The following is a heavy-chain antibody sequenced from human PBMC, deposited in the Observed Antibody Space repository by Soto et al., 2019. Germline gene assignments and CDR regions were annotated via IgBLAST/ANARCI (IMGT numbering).Heavy chain of an antibody. CDR2: VYHTGRT. D-gene: IGHD3-3*01. Sequence: SETLSLTCTVSGGSFKSGSYSWSWIRQPPGKGLEWIGYVYHTGRTSYNPSLKSRVSISIDTSKNQFSLNLDSVTAADTAVYFCARDFAYFDSWGQGTLVTASS. V-gene: IGHV4-61*01. CDR3: ARDFAYFDS. CDR1: GGSFKSGSYS. J-gene: IGHJ4*02.